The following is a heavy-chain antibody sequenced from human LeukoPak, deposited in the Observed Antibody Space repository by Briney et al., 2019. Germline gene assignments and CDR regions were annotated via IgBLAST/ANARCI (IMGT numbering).Heavy chain of an antibody. D-gene: IGHD3-22*01. CDR1: GYTFTSYY. CDR3: AREDSSGYSEKGLDY. V-gene: IGHV1-46*01. Sequence: ASVKVSCKASGYTFTSYYMHWVRQAPGQGLEWMGIINLSGGSTSYAQKFQGRVTMTRDTSTSTVYMELSSLRSEDTAVYYCAREDSSGYSEKGLDYWGQGTLVTVSS. CDR2: INLSGGST. J-gene: IGHJ4*02.